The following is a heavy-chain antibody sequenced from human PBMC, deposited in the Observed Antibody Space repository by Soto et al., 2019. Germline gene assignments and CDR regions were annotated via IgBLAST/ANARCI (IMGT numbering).Heavy chain of an antibody. CDR2: ISGYNDNT. V-gene: IGHV1-18*04. CDR3: AGHMGSFDY. J-gene: IGHJ4*02. Sequence: QVRLVQSGAEVRKPGASAKLSCKTSGYSFTSYGISWVRQAPGQGLEWMGWISGYNDNTRSARKFQGRVTMTTDTSTGTIYMELRSLTSDDTAVYYCAGHMGSFDYWGQGTLVIVTS. CDR1: GYSFTSYG.